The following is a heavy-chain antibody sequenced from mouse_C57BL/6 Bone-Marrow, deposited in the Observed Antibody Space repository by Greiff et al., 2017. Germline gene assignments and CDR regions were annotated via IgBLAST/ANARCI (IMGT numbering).Heavy chain of an antibody. J-gene: IGHJ4*01. CDR1: GYTFTSYG. V-gene: IGHV1-81*01. CDR3: APLLFLAMDY. CDR2: IYPRSGNT. Sequence: VQLVESGAELARPGASVKLSCKASGYTFTSYGISWVKQRTGQGLEWIGEIYPRSGNTYYNEKFKGKATLTADKSSSPAYMELRSLTSEDSAVYFCAPLLFLAMDYWGQGTSVTVSS. D-gene: IGHD2-10*01.